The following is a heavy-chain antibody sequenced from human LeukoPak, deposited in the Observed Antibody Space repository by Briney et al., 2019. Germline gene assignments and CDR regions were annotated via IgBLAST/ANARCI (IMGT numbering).Heavy chain of an antibody. Sequence: VGSLRLSCAASGFTFSSYAMSWVRQAPGKGLEWVSAISGSGGTTYYADSVKVRFTISRDNSKNTLYLQMNSLRAEDTAVYYCAKHDFWSALDPIDCWGQATLVTVSS. CDR1: GFTFSSYA. V-gene: IGHV3-23*01. J-gene: IGHJ4*02. CDR2: ISGSGGTT. D-gene: IGHD3-3*01. CDR3: AKHDFWSALDPIDC.